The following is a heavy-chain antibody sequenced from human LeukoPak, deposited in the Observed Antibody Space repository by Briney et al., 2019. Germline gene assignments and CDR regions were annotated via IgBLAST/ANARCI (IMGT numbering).Heavy chain of an antibody. CDR2: IWYDGSNK. CDR3: ARIGIAAAVGSF. D-gene: IGHD6-13*01. J-gene: IGHJ4*02. V-gene: IGHV3-33*01. Sequence: PGRSLRLSCAASGFTFSSYGMHWVRQAPGKGLEWVAVIWYDGSNKYYADSVKGRFTISRDNSKNTLYLQMNSLRAEDTAVYYCARIGIAAAVGSFWGQGTLVTVSP. CDR1: GFTFSSYG.